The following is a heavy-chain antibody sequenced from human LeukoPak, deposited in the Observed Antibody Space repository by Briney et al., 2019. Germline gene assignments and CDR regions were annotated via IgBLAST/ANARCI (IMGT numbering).Heavy chain of an antibody. D-gene: IGHD6-6*01. CDR3: ARHNTSSPPDY. CDR1: GGSISSSNYY. Sequence: PSETLSLTCTVSGGSISSSNYYWDWIRQPPGKGLEWIGCIYYSGTTYYNPSLKSRLTISVDTSKNQFSLRLSSVTAADTAVYYCARHNTSSPPDYWGQGTLVTVFS. V-gene: IGHV4-39*01. J-gene: IGHJ4*02. CDR2: IYYSGTT.